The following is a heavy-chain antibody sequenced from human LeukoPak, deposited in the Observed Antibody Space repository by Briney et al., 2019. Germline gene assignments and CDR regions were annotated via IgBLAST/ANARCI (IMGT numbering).Heavy chain of an antibody. D-gene: IGHD1-26*01. CDR1: GFTFSAYA. CDR3: ARGPGPIAGAKNAFDI. J-gene: IGHJ3*02. CDR2: ISYDGSNK. Sequence: GGSLRLSCAVSGFTFSAYAMRWVRQAPGKGLEWVAVISYDGSNKYYADYVKGRFTISGDKSKNTLYLHMNSLRPEDTAVYYCARGPGPIAGAKNAFDIWGQGTMVTVSP. V-gene: IGHV3-30*01.